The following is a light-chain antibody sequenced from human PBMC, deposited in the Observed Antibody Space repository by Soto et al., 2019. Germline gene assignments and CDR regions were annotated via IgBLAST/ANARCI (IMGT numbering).Light chain of an antibody. CDR3: QQYNSYGYT. CDR2: DAS. J-gene: IGKJ2*01. Sequence: DFQMTQSPPTLSASVGDSVTITCRASQSINNWLAWYQQKPGKAPKVLIYDASNLESGVPSRFSGSGSGTEFTLTISSLQPDDFATYYCQQYNSYGYTFGQGTKLEIK. CDR1: QSINNW. V-gene: IGKV1-5*01.